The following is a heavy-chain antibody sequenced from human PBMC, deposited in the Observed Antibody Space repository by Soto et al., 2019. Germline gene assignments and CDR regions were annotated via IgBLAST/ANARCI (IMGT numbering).Heavy chain of an antibody. D-gene: IGHD6-19*01. CDR1: GFSLSTSGLG. J-gene: IGHJ4*02. Sequence: QITLKESGPTLVRPTQTLTLTCTFSGFSLSTSGLGVGWIRQPPGKALEWLALIYWNDDKRYSPSLKASLTITKDTSKNRVVLTMTNMDPVDTATYYCAHRPSGWYLFDYWCQGTLVTVSS. CDR2: IYWNDDK. CDR3: AHRPSGWYLFDY. V-gene: IGHV2-5*01.